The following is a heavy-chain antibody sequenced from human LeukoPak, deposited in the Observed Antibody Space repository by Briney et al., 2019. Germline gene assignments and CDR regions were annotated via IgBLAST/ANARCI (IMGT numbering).Heavy chain of an antibody. CDR2: ISSSGITM. Sequence: GGSLRLSCAASGFTFISYEMNWVRQAPGKGLEWVSFISSSGITMYYADSVKGRFIISRDNAKNSLFLQMNSLRDEDTAVYYCAREGFYGSGRGADFDYWGQGTLVTVSS. J-gene: IGHJ4*02. CDR3: AREGFYGSGRGADFDY. V-gene: IGHV3-48*02. CDR1: GFTFISYE. D-gene: IGHD3-10*01.